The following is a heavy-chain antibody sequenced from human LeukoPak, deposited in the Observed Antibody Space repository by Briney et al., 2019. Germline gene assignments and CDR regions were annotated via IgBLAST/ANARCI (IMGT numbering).Heavy chain of an antibody. J-gene: IGHJ5*02. V-gene: IGHV3-23*01. CDR3: AKDAEQWLVPAHNWFDP. Sequence: PGGSLRLSCAASGFTFSSYAMSWVRQAPGKGLEWVSAISGSGGSTYYADSVKGRFTISRDNSKNTLYLQMNSLRAEDTAVYYCAKDAEQWLVPAHNWFDPWGQGTPVTVSS. D-gene: IGHD6-19*01. CDR2: ISGSGGST. CDR1: GFTFSSYA.